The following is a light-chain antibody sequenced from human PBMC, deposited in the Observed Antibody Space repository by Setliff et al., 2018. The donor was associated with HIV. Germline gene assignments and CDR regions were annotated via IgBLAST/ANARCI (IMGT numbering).Light chain of an antibody. Sequence: QSVLTQPASVSGSPGQSITISCNGTSNDIGSYNYVSWYQQHPGKAPKLVIYDVAQRPSGGSSRFSGSKSGDTASLTISGLQTEDEADYYCNSYTRSDTYVFGTGTKVTVL. V-gene: IGLV2-14*03. J-gene: IGLJ1*01. CDR1: SNDIGSYNY. CDR2: DVA. CDR3: NSYTRSDTYV.